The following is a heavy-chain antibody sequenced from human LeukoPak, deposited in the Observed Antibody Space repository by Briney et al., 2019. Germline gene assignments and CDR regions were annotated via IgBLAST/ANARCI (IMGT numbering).Heavy chain of an antibody. J-gene: IGHJ4*02. Sequence: GASVKVPCKASGGTFSSYAISWVRQAPGQGLEWMGRIIPILGIANYAQKFQGRVTITADKSTSTAYMELSSLRSEDTAVYYCARDTTTAMSFDYWGQGTLVTVSS. CDR2: IIPILGIA. V-gene: IGHV1-69*04. CDR1: GGTFSSYA. D-gene: IGHD5-18*01. CDR3: ARDTTTAMSFDY.